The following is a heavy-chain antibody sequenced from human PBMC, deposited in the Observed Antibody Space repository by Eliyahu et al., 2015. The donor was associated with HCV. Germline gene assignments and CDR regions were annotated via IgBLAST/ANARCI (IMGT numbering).Heavy chain of an antibody. Sequence: EVQLVESGGGLVQPGGSLRLSXAASGFTFSXYDMXWVRQATGKGLEWVSAIGTAGDTYYPGSVKGRFTISRENAKNSLYLQMNSLRAGDTAVYYCARDGDNLITMVRGVIMGGFDYWGQGTLVTVSS. D-gene: IGHD3-10*01. CDR2: IGTAGDT. V-gene: IGHV3-13*04. CDR3: ARDGDNLITMVRGVIMGGFDY. CDR1: GFTFSXYD. J-gene: IGHJ4*02.